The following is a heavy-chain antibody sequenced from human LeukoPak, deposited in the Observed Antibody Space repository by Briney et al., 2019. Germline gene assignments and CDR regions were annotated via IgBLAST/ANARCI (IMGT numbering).Heavy chain of an antibody. V-gene: IGHV3-33*06. CDR2: IWYDGSNK. Sequence: RGSLRLSCAESGFTFTSYGMHWVRQAPGKGLEWVADIWYDGSNKYYADSVTGRLTISRDNSKNTLELQMNSLRAEDTAVYYCAKTGIYCSGGSCYSNYYYYYMDVWGKGTTVTVSS. D-gene: IGHD2-15*01. J-gene: IGHJ6*03. CDR1: GFTFTSYG. CDR3: AKTGIYCSGGSCYSNYYYYYMDV.